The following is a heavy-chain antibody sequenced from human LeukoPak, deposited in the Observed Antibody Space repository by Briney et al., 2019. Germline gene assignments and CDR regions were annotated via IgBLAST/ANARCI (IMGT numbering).Heavy chain of an antibody. CDR3: TRDRRDGYNYVGY. V-gene: IGHV4-59*01. D-gene: IGHD5-24*01. CDR1: GGSISPYY. J-gene: IGHJ4*02. Sequence: SETLSLTCTVSGGSISPYYWSWIRQPPGKGLEWIGYISYSGSTDYNPSLKSRVTISVDTSKNQFSLKLNSVTAADTAVYYCTRDRRDGYNYVGYWGQGTLVTVSS. CDR2: ISYSGST.